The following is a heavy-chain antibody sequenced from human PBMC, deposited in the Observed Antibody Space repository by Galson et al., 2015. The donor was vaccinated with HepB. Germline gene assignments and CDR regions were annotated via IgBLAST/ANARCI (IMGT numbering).Heavy chain of an antibody. CDR3: TRDRVAAAGPNWFDP. D-gene: IGHD6-13*01. V-gene: IGHV3-49*03. CDR1: GFTFGDYA. CDR2: IRSKAYGGTT. Sequence: SLRLSCAASGFTFGDYALSWFRQAPGKGLEWVGFIRSKAYGGTTEYAASVKGRFTISRDDSKSIAYLQMNSLKTEDTAVYYCTRDRVAAAGPNWFDPWGQGTLVTVSS. J-gene: IGHJ5*02.